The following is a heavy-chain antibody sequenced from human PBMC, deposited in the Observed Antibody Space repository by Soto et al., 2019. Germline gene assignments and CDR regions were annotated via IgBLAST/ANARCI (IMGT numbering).Heavy chain of an antibody. V-gene: IGHV3-64*01. CDR3: ARMSGSSDYYYYYYMDV. CDR2: ISSNGGST. CDR1: GFTFSSYA. J-gene: IGHJ6*03. D-gene: IGHD3-10*01. Sequence: GGSLRLSCAASGFTFSSYAMHWVRQAPGKGLEYVSAISSNGGSTYYANSVKGRFTISRDNSKNTLYLQMGSLRAEDMAVYYCARMSGSSDYYYYYYMDVWGKGTTVTVSS.